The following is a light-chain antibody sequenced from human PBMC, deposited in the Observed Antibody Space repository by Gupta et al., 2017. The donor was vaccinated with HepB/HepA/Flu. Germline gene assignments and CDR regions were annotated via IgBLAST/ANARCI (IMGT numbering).Light chain of an antibody. CDR2: KAS. CDR3: QQDNSYPVT. V-gene: IGKV1-5*03. J-gene: IGKJ1*01. CDR1: QTISSW. Sequence: DIQMTQSPSTLSASVGDRVTITCRASQTISSWLAWYQQKPGKAPKLLIYKASNLNGVPSRFSGSGSGTEFILTISSLQPDDFATYYCQQDNSYPVTFGQGTKVDIK.